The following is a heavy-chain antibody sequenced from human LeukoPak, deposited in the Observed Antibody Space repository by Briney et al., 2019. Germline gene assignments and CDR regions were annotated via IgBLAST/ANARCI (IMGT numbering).Heavy chain of an antibody. CDR2: ISSSSSTI. V-gene: IGHV3-48*04. Sequence: GRSLRLSCAASGFTFSSYSMNWVRQAPGKGLEWVSYISSSSSTIYYADSVKGRFTISRDNAKNSLYLQMNSLRAEDTAVYYCARDPTDYDSSGYVDYWGQGTLVTVSS. J-gene: IGHJ4*02. CDR1: GFTFSSYS. CDR3: ARDPTDYDSSGYVDY. D-gene: IGHD3-22*01.